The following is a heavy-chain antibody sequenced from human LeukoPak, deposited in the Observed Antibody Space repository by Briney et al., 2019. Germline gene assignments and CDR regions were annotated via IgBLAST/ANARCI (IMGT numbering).Heavy chain of an antibody. Sequence: GASVKVSCKASGYTFTSYAMNWVRQAPGQGLEWMGWINTNTGNPTYAQGFTGRFVFSLDTSVSTAYLQISSLKAEDTAVYYCARGLVLLWFGESPGGYWGQGTLVTVSS. V-gene: IGHV7-4-1*02. CDR3: ARGLVLLWFGESPGGY. CDR2: INTNTGNP. CDR1: GYTFTSYA. J-gene: IGHJ4*02. D-gene: IGHD3-10*01.